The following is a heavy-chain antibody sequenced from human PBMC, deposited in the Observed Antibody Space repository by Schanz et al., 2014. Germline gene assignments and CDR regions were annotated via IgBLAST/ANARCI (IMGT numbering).Heavy chain of an antibody. CDR3: ARALFGSGHGDV. D-gene: IGHD3-10*01. Sequence: QVQLVQSGAEVEKPGASVKVSCKAYGYSFTSYAISWVRQAPGQGLEWMGRIIPILGIANYAQKFQGRVTITADKSTSTAYMELSSLRSEDTAVYYCARALFGSGHGDVWGQGTTVTVSS. CDR2: IIPILGIA. J-gene: IGHJ6*02. V-gene: IGHV1-69*04. CDR1: GYSFTSYA.